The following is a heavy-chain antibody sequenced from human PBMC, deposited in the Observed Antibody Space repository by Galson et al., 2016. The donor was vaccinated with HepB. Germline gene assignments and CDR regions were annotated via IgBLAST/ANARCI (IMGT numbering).Heavy chain of an antibody. CDR3: AREAGIAAAATYDY. V-gene: IGHV3-33*01. D-gene: IGHD6-13*01. Sequence: SLRLSCAASGFTFSRYGMHWVRQAPGKGLGWVALIWFDGSNKYYADSVKGRFTISRDNSKNTAYLQMNSLRAEDRAVYYCAREAGIAAAATYDYWGQGTLVTVSP. J-gene: IGHJ4*02. CDR1: GFTFSRYG. CDR2: IWFDGSNK.